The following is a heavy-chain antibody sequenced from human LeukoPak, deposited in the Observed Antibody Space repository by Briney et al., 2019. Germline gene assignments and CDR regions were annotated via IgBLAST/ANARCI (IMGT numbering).Heavy chain of an antibody. V-gene: IGHV1-69*01. CDR1: GGTFSSYA. CDR3: ARDYDVVVPAASYVNWFDP. D-gene: IGHD2-2*01. CDR2: IIPIFGTA. Sequence: SVKVSCKASGGTFSSYAISWVRQAPGQGLEWMGGIIPIFGTANYAQKFQGRVTITADESTSTAYMELSSLRSGDTAVYYCARDYDVVVPAASYVNWFDPWGQGTLVTVSS. J-gene: IGHJ5*02.